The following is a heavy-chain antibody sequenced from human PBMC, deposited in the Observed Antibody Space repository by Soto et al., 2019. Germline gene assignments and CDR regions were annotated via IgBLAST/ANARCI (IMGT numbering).Heavy chain of an antibody. CDR1: GFTFSSYS. CDR3: ARWYYYDSSGYYQTTYAFGI. V-gene: IGHV3-21*01. J-gene: IGHJ3*02. D-gene: IGHD3-22*01. Sequence: EVQLVESGGGLVKPGGSLRLSCAASGFTFSSYSMNWVRQAPGKGLEWVSSISSSSSYIYYADSVKGRFTISRDNAKNSLYLQMNSLRAEDTAVYYCARWYYYDSSGYYQTTYAFGIWGQGTMVTVSS. CDR2: ISSSSSYI.